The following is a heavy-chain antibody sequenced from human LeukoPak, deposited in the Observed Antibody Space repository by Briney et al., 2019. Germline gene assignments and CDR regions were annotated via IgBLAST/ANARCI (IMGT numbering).Heavy chain of an antibody. V-gene: IGHV1-8*01. CDR3: ARALGGSSWRSDAFDI. CDR2: MNPNSGNT. Sequence: ASVTVSCRASGYTFTSYDINWVRQATGQGLEWMGWMNPNSGNTGYAQKFQGRVTMTRNTSISTAYMELSSLRSEDTAVYYCARALGGSSWRSDAFDIWGQGTMVTVSS. J-gene: IGHJ3*02. CDR1: GYTFTSYD. D-gene: IGHD6-13*01.